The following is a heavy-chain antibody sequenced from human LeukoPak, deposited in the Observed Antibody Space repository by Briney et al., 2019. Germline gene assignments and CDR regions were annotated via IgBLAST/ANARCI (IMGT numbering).Heavy chain of an antibody. J-gene: IGHJ6*02. CDR3: ARDSDYGDYGGYYYGMDV. CDR1: GFTFSSYA. V-gene: IGHV3-30-3*01. CDR2: ISYDGSNK. D-gene: IGHD4-17*01. Sequence: GGSLRLSCAASGFTFSSYAMHWVRQAPGKGLEWVAVISYDGSNKYYADSVKGRFTISRDNSKNTLYLQMNSLRAEDTAVYYCARDSDYGDYGGYYYGMDVWGQGTTVTVSS.